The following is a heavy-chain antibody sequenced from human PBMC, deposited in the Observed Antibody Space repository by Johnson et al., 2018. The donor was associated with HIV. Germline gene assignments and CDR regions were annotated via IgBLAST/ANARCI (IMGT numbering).Heavy chain of an antibody. CDR2: IRYDGSNN. J-gene: IGHJ3*02. D-gene: IGHD3-22*01. V-gene: IGHV3-30*02. CDR3: AKEQPYYYDNRHAFDI. CDR1: EFTFSTYG. Sequence: QLQLVASGGGVVQPGASLRLSCAASEFTFSTYGMHWVRQAPGKGLEWVALIRYDGSNNYYSDSVKGRFIISRDNSKNTLYLQMNSLRPDDTAVYFCAKEQPYYYDNRHAFDIWGQGTMVTVSS.